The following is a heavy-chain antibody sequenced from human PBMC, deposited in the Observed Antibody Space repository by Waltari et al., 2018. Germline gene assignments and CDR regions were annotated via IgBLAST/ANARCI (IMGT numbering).Heavy chain of an antibody. D-gene: IGHD5-12*01. V-gene: IGHV4-34*01. CDR1: GGSLRDYS. CDR2: VNHSGDT. Sequence: QVKLQQWGAGLLKPSETLSLTCAVYGGSLRDYSWSWIRQPPGKGLEWIGEVNHSGDTNYHPSLKSRVSTSVDMSKNQFSLNLTSVTGADTATYYCARRKPLSLIVADEGAFDIWGQGTMVSVSS. J-gene: IGHJ3*02. CDR3: ARRKPLSLIVADEGAFDI.